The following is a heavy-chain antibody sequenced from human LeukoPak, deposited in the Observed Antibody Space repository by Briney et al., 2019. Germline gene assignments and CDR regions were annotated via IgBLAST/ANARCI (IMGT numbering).Heavy chain of an antibody. D-gene: IGHD6-19*01. Sequence: GGSLRLSCAASGFTFISYTMNWVRQAPGKGLEWVSSISSSSSYIYYTDSVKGRFTISRDNAKNSLYLQMNSLRAEDTAVYYCVRDRSVAGYDAFDIWGQGTMVTVSS. V-gene: IGHV3-21*01. J-gene: IGHJ3*02. CDR1: GFTFISYT. CDR2: ISSSSSYI. CDR3: VRDRSVAGYDAFDI.